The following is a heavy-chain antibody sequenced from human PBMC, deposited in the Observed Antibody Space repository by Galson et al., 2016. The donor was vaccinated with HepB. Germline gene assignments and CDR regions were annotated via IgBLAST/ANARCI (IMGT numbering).Heavy chain of an antibody. J-gene: IGHJ4*02. CDR1: GGSFSDYY. Sequence: SETLSLTCAVHGGSFSDYYWSWIRQPPGQGLEWIGEINRSGSTNYNPSLTSRVTISVDTSKRQLSLNLKSLTAADTAVYYCARRTLWLEADYWGQGTLVTVSS. CDR3: ARRTLWLEADY. V-gene: IGHV4-34*01. CDR2: INRSGST. D-gene: IGHD6-19*01.